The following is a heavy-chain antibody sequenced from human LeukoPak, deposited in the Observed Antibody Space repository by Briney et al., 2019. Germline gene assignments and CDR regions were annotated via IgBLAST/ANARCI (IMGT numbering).Heavy chain of an antibody. J-gene: IGHJ3*02. D-gene: IGHD3-10*01. CDR3: AVAYYYGSGDAFDI. CDR2: INSDSNYI. CDR1: AFTFSSNS. Sequence: PGGSLRLSCAASAFTFSSNSMNWVRQAPGKGLEWVSSINSDSNYIYYADSVQGRFTISRDNAKNSLYLQMNSLRAEDTAVYYCAVAYYYGSGDAFDIWGQGTKVTVSS. V-gene: IGHV3-21*01.